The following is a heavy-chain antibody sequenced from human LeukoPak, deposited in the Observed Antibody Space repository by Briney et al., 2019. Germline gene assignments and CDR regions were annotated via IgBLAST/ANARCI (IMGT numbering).Heavy chain of an antibody. J-gene: IGHJ4*02. D-gene: IGHD6-13*01. CDR1: GFTFSSYA. V-gene: IGHV3-23*01. CDR2: ISDSGGST. CDR3: AKAGASIAAAGLDY. Sequence: GGSLRLSCAASGFTFSSYAMSWVRQAPGKGLEWVSAISDSGGSTYYADSVKGRFTISRDNSKNTLYLQMDSLRAEDTAVYYCAKAGASIAAAGLDYWGQGTLVTVSS.